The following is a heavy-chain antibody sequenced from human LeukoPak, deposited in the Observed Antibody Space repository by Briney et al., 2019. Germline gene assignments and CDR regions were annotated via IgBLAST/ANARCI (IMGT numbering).Heavy chain of an antibody. J-gene: IGHJ4*02. CDR3: ARGVSYGSGSYYYFDY. V-gene: IGHV3-21*01. D-gene: IGHD3-10*01. Sequence: GGSLRLSCAASGFTFSTYSMNWVGQAPGKGLEWVSSISSSSSYIYYADSVKGRFTISRDNAENSLYLQMNSLRAEDTAVYYCARGVSYGSGSYYYFDYWGQGTLVTVSS. CDR2: ISSSSSYI. CDR1: GFTFSTYS.